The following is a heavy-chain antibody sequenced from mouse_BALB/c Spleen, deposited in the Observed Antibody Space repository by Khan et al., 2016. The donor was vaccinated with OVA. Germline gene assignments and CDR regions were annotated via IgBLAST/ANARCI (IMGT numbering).Heavy chain of an antibody. V-gene: IGHV2-6-4*01. CDR1: GFSLSRYN. J-gene: IGHJ4*01. Sequence: VQLQESGPGLVSPSQSLSITCTVSGFSLSRYNIHWVRQPPGKGLEWLGMIWGGGGTDYNSTLKSRLSISKDNSKCPAFLKMNSLHTDDTAKYYGARYYYRYDGYYAMDYWGQGTSVTVAA. D-gene: IGHD2-14*01. CDR2: IWGGGGT. CDR3: ARYYYRYDGYYAMDY.